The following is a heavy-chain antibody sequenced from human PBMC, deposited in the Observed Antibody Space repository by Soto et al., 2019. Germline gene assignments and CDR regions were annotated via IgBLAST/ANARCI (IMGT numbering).Heavy chain of an antibody. CDR2: IYHSGST. D-gene: IGHD5-12*01. Sequence: QVQLQESGPGLVKPSGTLSLTCAVSGGSISSSNWWSWVRQPPGKGLEWIGEIYHSGSTNYNPSLKSRVTISVDKSKNQVSLKLSSVTAADTAVYYCARYTVSGYDSPLFDYWGQGTLVTVSS. CDR1: GGSISSSNW. J-gene: IGHJ4*02. CDR3: ARYTVSGYDSPLFDY. V-gene: IGHV4-4*02.